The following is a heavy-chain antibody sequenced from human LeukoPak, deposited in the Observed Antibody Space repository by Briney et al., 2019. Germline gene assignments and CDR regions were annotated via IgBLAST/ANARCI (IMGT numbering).Heavy chain of an antibody. CDR1: GGSISSGGYY. Sequence: SETLSLTCTVSGGSISSGGYYWSRIRQHPGKGLEWIGYIYYSGSTNYNPSLKSRVTISADTSKDQFSLKLASVTAADTAVYYCATGYSSTWYYFDYWGQGTLVTVSS. J-gene: IGHJ4*02. CDR2: IYYSGST. CDR3: ATGYSSTWYYFDY. D-gene: IGHD6-13*01. V-gene: IGHV4-61*08.